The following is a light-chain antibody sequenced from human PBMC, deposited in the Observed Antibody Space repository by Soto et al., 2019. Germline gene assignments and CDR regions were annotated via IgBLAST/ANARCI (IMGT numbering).Light chain of an antibody. V-gene: IGLV3-21*04. Sequence: SCELTQPPSMSVAPGKTARITCGGDNIGSKSVHWYQQKPGQAPVLVIYYDTDRPSGIPERFSGSNSGNTATLTICRVEAGDEADYYCQVWDSSSDHYVFGTGTKLTVL. CDR3: QVWDSSSDHYV. CDR2: YDT. CDR1: NIGSKS. J-gene: IGLJ1*01.